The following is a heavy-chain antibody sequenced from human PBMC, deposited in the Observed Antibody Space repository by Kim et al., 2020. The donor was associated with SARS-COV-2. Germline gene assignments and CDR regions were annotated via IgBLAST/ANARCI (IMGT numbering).Heavy chain of an antibody. J-gene: IGHJ3*02. CDR3: AKLVGSDHTFDI. V-gene: IGHV3-43*02. CDR2: ISGDGGTS. Sequence: GGSLRLSCAVSGFTFNDYAMHWVRQVPGKGLEWVSLISGDGGTSYYADSVKGRFTISRDNSKNSLYLQMNRLRIGDTALYHCAKLVGSDHTFDIWGQGT. CDR1: GFTFNDYA. D-gene: IGHD1-26*01.